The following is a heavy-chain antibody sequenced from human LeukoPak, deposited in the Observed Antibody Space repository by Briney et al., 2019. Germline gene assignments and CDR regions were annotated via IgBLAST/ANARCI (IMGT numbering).Heavy chain of an antibody. J-gene: IGHJ5*02. Sequence: SETLSLTCTVSGGSISSYYWSWIRQPAGKGLEWIGRIYTSGSTNYNPSLKSRVTISVDTSKNQFSLKLSSVTAADTAVYYCARRPFAEMARNWFDPWGQGTLVTVSS. CDR2: IYTSGST. CDR3: ARRPFAEMARNWFDP. CDR1: GGSISSYY. D-gene: IGHD5-24*01. V-gene: IGHV4-4*07.